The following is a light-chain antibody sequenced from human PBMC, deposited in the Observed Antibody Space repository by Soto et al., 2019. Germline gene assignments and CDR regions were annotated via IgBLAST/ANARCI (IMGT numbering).Light chain of an antibody. CDR1: QSVSIN. CDR2: GAF. Sequence: VLTQSPATLSVSPEERASLSCRASQSVSINLVWYQQKPGQARRLLIYGAFSRATDIPDRCSGSGSGTDFTLTINRLEPEDSAVYYCQQYGSLITFGQGTRLEIK. V-gene: IGKV3-20*01. CDR3: QQYGSLIT. J-gene: IGKJ5*01.